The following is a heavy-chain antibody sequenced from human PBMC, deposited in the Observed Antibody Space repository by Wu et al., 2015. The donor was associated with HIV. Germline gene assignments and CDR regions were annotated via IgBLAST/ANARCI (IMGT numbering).Heavy chain of an antibody. Sequence: QVQLVQSGAEVKKPGASVKVSCKASGYTFTGYYMHWVRQAPGQGLEWMGWINPNSGGTNYAQKFQGRVTMTRDTSISTAYMELSRLRSDDTAVYYCAREYSGYESGDAFDIWGQGTMVTVSS. J-gene: IGHJ3*02. D-gene: IGHD5-12*01. V-gene: IGHV1-2*02. CDR1: GYTFTGYY. CDR2: INPNSGGT. CDR3: AREYSGYESGDAFDI.